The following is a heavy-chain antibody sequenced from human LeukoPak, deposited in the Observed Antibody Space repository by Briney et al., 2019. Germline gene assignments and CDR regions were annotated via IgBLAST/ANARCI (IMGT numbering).Heavy chain of an antibody. CDR1: GYTFTGYY. D-gene: IGHD2-15*01. CDR2: INPNSGGT. J-gene: IGHJ5*02. Sequence: ASVKVSCKASGYTFTGYYMHWVRQAPGQGLEWMGWINPNSGGTNYAQKFQGRVTMTRDTSISTAYMELSRLRSDDTAVYYCARACSGGSCPNWFDPWGQGTLATVSS. V-gene: IGHV1-2*02. CDR3: ARACSGGSCPNWFDP.